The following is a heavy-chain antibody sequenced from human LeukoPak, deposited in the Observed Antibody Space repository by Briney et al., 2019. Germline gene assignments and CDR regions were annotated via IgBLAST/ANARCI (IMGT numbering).Heavy chain of an antibody. CDR2: ISGRGDTT. V-gene: IGHV3-23*01. J-gene: IGHJ2*01. CDR1: GFTFSSYA. CDR3: AKGPHDRGYWYFDL. D-gene: IGHD6-13*01. Sequence: GGSLRLSCAASGFTFSSYAMTWVRHAPGKGLEWVSAISGRGDTTYYANSVRGRFTISRDNSKNTLYLQMNSLRAEDTAVYFCAKGPHDRGYWYFDLWGRGTLVTVSS.